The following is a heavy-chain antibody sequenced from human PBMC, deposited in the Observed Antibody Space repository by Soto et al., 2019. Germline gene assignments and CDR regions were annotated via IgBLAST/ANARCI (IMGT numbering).Heavy chain of an antibody. CDR3: ARNGFGSSSWWKLDY. J-gene: IGHJ4*02. V-gene: IGHV3-30-3*01. Sequence: SLRLSCAASGFTFSSYAMHWVRQAPGKGLEWVAVISYDGSNKYYADSVKGRFTISRDNSKNTLYLQMNSLRAEDTAVYYCARNGFGSSSWWKLDYWGQGTLVTVSS. CDR2: ISYDGSNK. CDR1: GFTFSSYA. D-gene: IGHD6-13*01.